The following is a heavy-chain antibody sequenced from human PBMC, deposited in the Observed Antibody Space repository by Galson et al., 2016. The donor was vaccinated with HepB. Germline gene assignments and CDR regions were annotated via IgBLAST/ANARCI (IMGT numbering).Heavy chain of an antibody. Sequence: SLRLSCAASGFSFRSYAMHWVCQAPGKGLEWVGLTSYDGGIKFYADSVRGRFTISRDNSKNTLYVQMNSLRPEDTAVYYCARVIHTVTMPPYFYGLDVWGKGTTVTVSS. CDR2: TSYDGGIK. CDR3: ARVIHTVTMPPYFYGLDV. CDR1: GFSFRSYA. D-gene: IGHD4-17*01. V-gene: IGHV3-30*14. J-gene: IGHJ6*04.